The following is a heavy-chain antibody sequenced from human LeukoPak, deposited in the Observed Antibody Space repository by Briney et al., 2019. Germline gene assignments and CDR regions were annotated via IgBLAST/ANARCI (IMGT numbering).Heavy chain of an antibody. D-gene: IGHD6-19*01. CDR2: ISSSGSTI. Sequence: GGSLRLSCAASGFTFSSYEMNWVRQAPGKGLEWVSYISSSGSTIYYADSVKGRFTISRDNAKNSLYLQMNSLRAEDTAVYYCARVWVVAGNFDYWGQGTLVTVSS. CDR3: ARVWVVAGNFDY. J-gene: IGHJ4*02. CDR1: GFTFSSYE. V-gene: IGHV3-48*03.